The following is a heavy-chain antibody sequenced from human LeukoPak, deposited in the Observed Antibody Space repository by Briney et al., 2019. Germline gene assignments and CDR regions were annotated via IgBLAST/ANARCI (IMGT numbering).Heavy chain of an antibody. D-gene: IGHD3-22*01. CDR2: INSDGRST. Sequence: GGSLRLSCAASGFTVSSYWMRWVRHAAGEGLVWVSCINSDGRSTSYADSVKGRLTISRDNDKNTLYLQMNSLRAEDTTVYYCARTGYRPLVRYDSSGRGAFDIWGQGTMVTVSS. J-gene: IGHJ3*02. CDR3: ARTGYRPLVRYDSSGRGAFDI. CDR1: GFTVSSYW. V-gene: IGHV3-74*01.